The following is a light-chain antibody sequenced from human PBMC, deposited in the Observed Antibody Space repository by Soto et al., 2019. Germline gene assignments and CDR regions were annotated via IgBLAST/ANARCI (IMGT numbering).Light chain of an antibody. J-gene: IGLJ1*01. CDR2: EAS. Sequence: QSALTQPPSVSGSPGQSVTISCTGTSTDFVSYNRVSWYQQPPGTAPKLIIYEASNRPSGVPDRFSGSKSGNTDSLTISGLQAADEADYYCSLYTSENTYVFGTGTKVTVL. CDR1: STDFVSYNR. CDR3: SLYTSENTYV. V-gene: IGLV2-18*01.